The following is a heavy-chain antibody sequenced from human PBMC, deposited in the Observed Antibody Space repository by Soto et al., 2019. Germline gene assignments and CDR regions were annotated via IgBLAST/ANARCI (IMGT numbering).Heavy chain of an antibody. Sequence: EVQLLESGGGLVQPGGSLRLSCAASRFTFSSYAMSWVRQAPGKGLEWVSTIGYTGGRTYYADSVKGRFTISRDNSKNTLYLQMNRLRAEDTAVYYCAKDSGRYNWNDLDYWGQGTLVTVSS. J-gene: IGHJ4*02. CDR3: AKDSGRYNWNDLDY. CDR2: IGYTGGRT. V-gene: IGHV3-23*01. D-gene: IGHD1-20*01. CDR1: RFTFSSYA.